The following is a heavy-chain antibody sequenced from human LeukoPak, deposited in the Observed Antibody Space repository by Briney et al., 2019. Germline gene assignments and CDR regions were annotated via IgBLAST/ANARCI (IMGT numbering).Heavy chain of an antibody. CDR2: IYYSGSA. Sequence: SETLSLTCTVSGGSISNGGNYWSWIRQHPEKGLEWIGYIYYSGSAYKPSLKSRVTISVDTAKNQFSLNLSSVTAADTGGYYCASGYSSRYHDAFDIWGQGTMVTVSS. J-gene: IGHJ3*02. CDR1: GGSISNGGNY. D-gene: IGHD6-13*01. CDR3: ASGYSSRYHDAFDI. V-gene: IGHV4-31*03.